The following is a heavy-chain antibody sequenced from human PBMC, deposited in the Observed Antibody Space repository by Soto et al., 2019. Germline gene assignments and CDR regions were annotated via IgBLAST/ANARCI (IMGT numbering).Heavy chain of an antibody. CDR2: IYYGGRT. D-gene: IGHD2-2*01. V-gene: IGHV4-30-2*01. CDR1: GGSISSPGYS. J-gene: IGHJ6*02. Sequence: QVQLQESGSGLVKASQTLSLTCTVSGGSISSPGYSWNWVRQPPGKGLEWIGYIYYGGRTYYNTSLQSRVTIDSSDNQCSLRLSSVTAAYTAVYYCARAAGAVPAASGMDVWGQGTTVTVSS. CDR3: ARAAGAVPAASGMDV.